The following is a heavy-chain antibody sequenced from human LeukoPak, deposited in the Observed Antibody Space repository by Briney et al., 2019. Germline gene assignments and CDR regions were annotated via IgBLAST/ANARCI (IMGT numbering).Heavy chain of an antibody. V-gene: IGHV4-59*01. D-gene: IGHD5-24*01. J-gene: IGHJ2*01. CDR2: IYYSGST. Sequence: SETLSLTCTVSGGSISSYYWSWIRQPPGKGLEWIGYIYYSGSTNYNPSLKSRVTISVDTSKNQFSLKLSSVTAADTAVNYCAREVEMAYPQPHRYFDLWGRGTLVTVSS. CDR1: GGSISSYY. CDR3: AREVEMAYPQPHRYFDL.